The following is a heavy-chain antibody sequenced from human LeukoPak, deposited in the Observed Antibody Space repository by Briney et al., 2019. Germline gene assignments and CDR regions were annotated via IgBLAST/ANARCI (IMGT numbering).Heavy chain of an antibody. V-gene: IGHV3-23*01. CDR1: GFSFNTYG. CDR2: ITASGGST. Sequence: GGSLRLSCAASGFSFNTYGMSWVRQAPGKGPEWVSAITASGGSTYYAAPVKGRFTISRDNSENTLFSQMSSLRAEDTAIYYCARCSGNSCYSKPPDYWGQGTLVTVSS. J-gene: IGHJ4*02. CDR3: ARCSGNSCYSKPPDY. D-gene: IGHD2-15*01.